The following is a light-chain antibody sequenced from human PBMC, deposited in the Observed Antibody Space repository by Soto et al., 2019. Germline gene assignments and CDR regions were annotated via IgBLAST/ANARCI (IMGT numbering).Light chain of an antibody. CDR1: QDIRNY. CDR3: QQYDVDSGT. J-gene: IGKJ1*01. Sequence: DIQMTQSPSSLSASVGDRVTITLQASQDIRNYLNWYPQTXGKAPKXXISDVSTLERGVPSRFSGSGAGTGCTRTISSLQPDDVATYDCQQYDVDSGTFGQGTKVDIK. CDR2: DVS. V-gene: IGKV1-33*01.